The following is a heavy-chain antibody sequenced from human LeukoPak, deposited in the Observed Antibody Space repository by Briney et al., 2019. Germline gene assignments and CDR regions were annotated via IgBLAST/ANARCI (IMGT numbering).Heavy chain of an antibody. CDR2: TYHSGST. Sequence: SETLSLTCTVSGYSISSGYYWGWIRPPPGKGLEWIGSTYHSGSTYYNPSLKSRVTISVDTSKNQFSLKLSSVTAADTAVYYCAGEMATIIRLDAFDIWGQGTMVTVSS. V-gene: IGHV4-38-2*02. D-gene: IGHD5-24*01. J-gene: IGHJ3*02. CDR3: AGEMATIIRLDAFDI. CDR1: GYSISSGYY.